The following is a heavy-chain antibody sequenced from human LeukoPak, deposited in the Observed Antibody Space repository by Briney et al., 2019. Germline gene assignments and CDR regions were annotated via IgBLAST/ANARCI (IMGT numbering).Heavy chain of an antibody. CDR2: IKQDGSDK. J-gene: IGHJ6*03. CDR1: GFTFDNYW. Sequence: PGGSLRLSCAASGFTFDNYWMNWVRQAPGKGLEWVADIKQDGSDKDYVDSVKGRFTISRDNARNSLYLQMNSLRAEDTAVYYCAREYSSGWYYYYMDVWGKGTTVTISS. CDR3: AREYSSGWYYYYMDV. V-gene: IGHV3-7*03. D-gene: IGHD6-19*01.